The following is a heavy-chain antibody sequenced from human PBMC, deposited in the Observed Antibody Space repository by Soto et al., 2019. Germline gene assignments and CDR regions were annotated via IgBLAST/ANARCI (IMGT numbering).Heavy chain of an antibody. CDR1: GFTFSSYA. CDR3: AKQQGPGTPYYYAMDV. D-gene: IGHD1-1*01. CDR2: IRSSGDRT. Sequence: PGGSLRLSCAASGFTFSSYAMSWVRQAPGKGLEWVSVIRSSGDRTYYADSVKGRFTISRDNSMNTLYMQMNSLRAEDTAVYYCAKQQGPGTPYYYAMDVWGQGTTVTVSS. V-gene: IGHV3-23*01. J-gene: IGHJ6*02.